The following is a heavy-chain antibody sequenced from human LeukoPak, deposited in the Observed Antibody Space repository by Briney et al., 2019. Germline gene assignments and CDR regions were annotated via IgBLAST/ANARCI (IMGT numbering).Heavy chain of an antibody. CDR1: GFTFSDYY. CDR3: ARDYYDSSGYYD. D-gene: IGHD3-22*01. V-gene: IGHV3-66*01. J-gene: IGHJ4*02. CDR2: IYSGGST. Sequence: GGSLRLSCAASGFTFSDYYMSWIRQAPGKGLEWVSVIYSGGSTYYADSVKGRFTISRDNSKNTLYLQMNSLRAEDTAVYYCARDYYDSSGYYDWGQGTLVTVSS.